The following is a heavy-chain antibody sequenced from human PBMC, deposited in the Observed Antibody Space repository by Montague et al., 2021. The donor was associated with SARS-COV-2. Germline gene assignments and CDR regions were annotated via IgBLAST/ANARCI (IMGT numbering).Heavy chain of an antibody. CDR1: GESFSGYY. CDR2: INHSGST. D-gene: IGHD2-2*01. CDR3: ARPSCSSTSCYGPLWY. V-gene: IGHV4-34*01. Sequence: SETLSLTCAVYGESFSGYYWSWIPQPPGKGLEWIGEINHSGSTNSNPSLKSRLTISVDTSKNQFSLKLSSVTAADTAVYHCARPSCSSTSCYGPLWYWGQGTLVTVSS. J-gene: IGHJ4*02.